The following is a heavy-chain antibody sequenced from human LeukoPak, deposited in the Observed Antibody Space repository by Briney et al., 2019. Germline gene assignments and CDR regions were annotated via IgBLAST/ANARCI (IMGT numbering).Heavy chain of an antibody. CDR1: GGTFSSYA. J-gene: IGHJ6*03. CDR2: IIPLFGTA. D-gene: IGHD2-2*02. Sequence: SVKVSCKASGGTFSSYAISWVRQAPGQGLEWLGGIIPLFGTANYAQKFQGRVTITTYESTSTAYMELSSLRSEDTAVYYCARGFDCSSTSCYTGYYYYYMDVWGKGTTVTVSS. V-gene: IGHV1-69*05. CDR3: ARGFDCSSTSCYTGYYYYYMDV.